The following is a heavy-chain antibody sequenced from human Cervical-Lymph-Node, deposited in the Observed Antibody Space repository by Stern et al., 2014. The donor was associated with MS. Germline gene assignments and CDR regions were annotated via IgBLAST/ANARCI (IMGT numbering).Heavy chain of an antibody. CDR3: SRDADAYSLVFGY. Sequence: QLQLQESGPGLVKPSQTLSLTCAVSGGSISSGEYYWSWIRQSPGKGLEWIGYIHYSWTTYYNPSLKSRVIISVDTSKNQFSLKLSSVTAADTAVYYCSRDADAYSLVFGYWGRGTLVTVSS. D-gene: IGHD5-24*01. CDR1: GGSISSGEYY. J-gene: IGHJ4*02. V-gene: IGHV4-30-4*01. CDR2: IHYSWTT.